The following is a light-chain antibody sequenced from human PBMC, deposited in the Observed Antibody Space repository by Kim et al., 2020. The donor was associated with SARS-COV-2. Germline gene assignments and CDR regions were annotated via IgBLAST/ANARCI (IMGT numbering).Light chain of an antibody. Sequence: GQKVTNSCSGSSSNIGNNYVSWYQQLPGTAPKLLIYDNNRRPSGIPDRFSGSKSGTSATLGITGLQTGDEADYYCGTWDSSLIAWVFGGGTQLTVL. J-gene: IGLJ3*02. CDR1: SSNIGNNY. CDR3: GTWDSSLIAWV. CDR2: DNN. V-gene: IGLV1-51*01.